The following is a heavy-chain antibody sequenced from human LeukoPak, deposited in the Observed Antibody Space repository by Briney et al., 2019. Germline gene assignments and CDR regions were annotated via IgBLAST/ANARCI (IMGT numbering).Heavy chain of an antibody. D-gene: IGHD6-13*01. J-gene: IGHJ6*02. CDR3: ARVTSSSWYLNLPTYYYGMDV. CDR1: GGSISSYY. V-gene: IGHV4-59*08. Sequence: KPSETLSLTCTVSGGSISSYYWSWIRQPPGKGLEWIGYIYYSGSTNYNPSLKSRVTISVDTSKNQFSLKLSSVTAADTAVYYCARVTSSSWYLNLPTYYYGMDVWGQGTTVTVSS. CDR2: IYYSGST.